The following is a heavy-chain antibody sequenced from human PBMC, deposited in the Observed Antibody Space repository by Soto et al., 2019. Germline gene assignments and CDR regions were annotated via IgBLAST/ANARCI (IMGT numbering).Heavy chain of an antibody. CDR3: ARLSIYGALPFDP. V-gene: IGHV4-59*08. D-gene: IGHD4-17*01. Sequence: SETLSLTCTVSGGSISSYYGSWIRQPPGKGLEWIGYIYYSGSTNYNPSLKSRVTISVDTSKNQFSLKLSSVTAADTAVYYCARLSIYGALPFDPWGQGTLVTVSS. CDR2: IYYSGST. J-gene: IGHJ5*02. CDR1: GGSISSYY.